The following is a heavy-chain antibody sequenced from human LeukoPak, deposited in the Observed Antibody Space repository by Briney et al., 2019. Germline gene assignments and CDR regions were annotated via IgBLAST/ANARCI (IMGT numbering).Heavy chain of an antibody. J-gene: IGHJ5*02. CDR1: GGSISSGGYY. Sequence: SETLSLTCTVSGGSISSGGYYWSWIRQHPGKGLEWIGYIYYSGSTYYNPSLKSRVTISVDTSKNQFSLKLSPVTAADTAVYYCASGRPLNWFDPWGQGTLVTVSS. CDR3: ASGRPLNWFDP. CDR2: IYYSGST. V-gene: IGHV4-31*03.